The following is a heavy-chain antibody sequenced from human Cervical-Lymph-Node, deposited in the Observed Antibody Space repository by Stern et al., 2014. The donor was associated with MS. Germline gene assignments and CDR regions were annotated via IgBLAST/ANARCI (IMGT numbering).Heavy chain of an antibody. CDR3: ARDMSTYYDILTGYSGAGVSHAFDI. D-gene: IGHD3-9*01. J-gene: IGHJ3*02. V-gene: IGHV4-59*01. CDR1: GGSISSYY. CDR2: IYYSGST. Sequence: QVQLQESGPGLVKPSETLSLTCTVSGGSISSYYWSWIRQPPGKGLEWIGYIYYSGSTNYNPSLKSRVTISVDTSKNQFSLKLSSVTAADTAVYYCARDMSTYYDILTGYSGAGVSHAFDIWGQGTMVTVSS.